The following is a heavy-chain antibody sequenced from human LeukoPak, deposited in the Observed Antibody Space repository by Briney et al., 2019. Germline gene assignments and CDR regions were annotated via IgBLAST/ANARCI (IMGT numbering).Heavy chain of an antibody. CDR2: IYHSGST. D-gene: IGHD4-17*01. J-gene: IGHJ3*02. CDR1: GGSISSGGYS. V-gene: IGHV4-30-2*01. CDR3: ASYGPPTLGRAFDI. Sequence: PSETLSLTCAVSGGSISSGGYSWSWIRQLPGKGLEWIGYIYHSGSTYYNPSLKSRVTISVDRSKNQFSLKLSSVTAADTAVYYCASYGPPTLGRAFDIWGQGTMVTVSS.